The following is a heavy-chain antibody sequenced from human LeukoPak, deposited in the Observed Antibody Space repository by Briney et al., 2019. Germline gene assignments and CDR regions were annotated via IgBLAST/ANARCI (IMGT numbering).Heavy chain of an antibody. CDR3: ARDHYGDYHDY. J-gene: IGHJ4*02. Sequence: SETLSLTCAVYGGSFSSYYWSWIRQPPGKGLEWIGEIYHSGDTNYNPSLKSRVTISVDTSKNQFSLKLSSVTAADTAVYYCARDHYGDYHDYWGQGTLVTVSS. D-gene: IGHD4-17*01. CDR1: GGSFSSYY. CDR2: IYHSGDT. V-gene: IGHV4-34*01.